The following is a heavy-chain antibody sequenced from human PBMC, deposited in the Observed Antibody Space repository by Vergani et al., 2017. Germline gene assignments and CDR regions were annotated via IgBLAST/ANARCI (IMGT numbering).Heavy chain of an antibody. J-gene: IGHJ4*02. V-gene: IGHV4-4*07. CDR2: IYTSGST. Sequence: QVQLQESGPGLVKPSENLSLTCTVSGGSISSYYWSWIRQPAGKGLEWIGRIYTSGSTNYNPSLKSRVTMSVDTSKNQFSLKLSSVTAADTAVYYCARWDCSSTSCRFDYWGQGTLVTVSS. D-gene: IGHD2-2*01. CDR3: ARWDCSSTSCRFDY. CDR1: GGSISSYY.